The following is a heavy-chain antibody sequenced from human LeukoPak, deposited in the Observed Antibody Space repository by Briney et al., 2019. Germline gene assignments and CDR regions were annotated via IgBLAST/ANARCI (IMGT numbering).Heavy chain of an antibody. Sequence: SETLSLTCTVSGGSISSSSYYWGWIRQPPGKGLEWIGSIYYSGSTYYNPSLKSRVTISVDTSENQFSLKLSSVTAADTAVYYCARAYDYGGSGRFFDIWGQGTMVTVSS. D-gene: IGHD4-23*01. CDR3: ARAYDYGGSGRFFDI. V-gene: IGHV4-39*01. J-gene: IGHJ3*02. CDR2: IYYSGST. CDR1: GGSISSSSYY.